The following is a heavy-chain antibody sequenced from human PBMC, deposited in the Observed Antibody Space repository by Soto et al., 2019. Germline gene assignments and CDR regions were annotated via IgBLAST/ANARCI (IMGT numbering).Heavy chain of an antibody. D-gene: IGHD3-22*01. CDR3: ARVGYYDSSGPAPRDAFDI. CDR2: ISYDGSNK. J-gene: IGHJ3*02. Sequence: GGSLRLSCAASGFTFSSYAMHWVRQAPGKGLEWVAVISYDGSNKYYADSVKGRFTISRDNSKNTLYLQMNSLRAEDTAVYYCARVGYYDSSGPAPRDAFDIWGQGTMVTVSS. V-gene: IGHV3-30-3*01. CDR1: GFTFSSYA.